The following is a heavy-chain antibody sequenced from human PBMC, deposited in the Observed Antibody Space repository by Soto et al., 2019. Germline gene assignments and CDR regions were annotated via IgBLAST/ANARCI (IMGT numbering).Heavy chain of an antibody. J-gene: IGHJ6*03. Sequence: PSETLSLTCTVSGGSIRSSSYYWGWIRQPPGKGLEWIGEIYHSGSTNYNPSLKSRVTISVDKSKNQFSLKLSSVTAADTAVYYCARTYSHDYYGYYYMDVWGKGTTVTVSS. V-gene: IGHV4-39*07. CDR1: GGSIRSSSYY. D-gene: IGHD3-10*01. CDR3: ARTYSHDYYGYYYMDV. CDR2: IYHSGST.